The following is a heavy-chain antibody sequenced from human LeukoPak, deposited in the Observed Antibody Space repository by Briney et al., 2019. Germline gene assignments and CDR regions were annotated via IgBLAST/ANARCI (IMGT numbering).Heavy chain of an antibody. J-gene: IGHJ4*02. D-gene: IGHD3-10*01. CDR1: GYTFTSYG. CDR2: ISAYNGNT. Sequence: ASVKVSCKASGYTFTSYGISWVRQAPGQGLEWKGWISAYNGNTNYAQKLQGRVTMTTDTSTSTAYMELRSLRSDDTAVYYCARDSPYYYGSGSYYSRHFDYWGQGTLVTVSS. V-gene: IGHV1-18*01. CDR3: ARDSPYYYGSGSYYSRHFDY.